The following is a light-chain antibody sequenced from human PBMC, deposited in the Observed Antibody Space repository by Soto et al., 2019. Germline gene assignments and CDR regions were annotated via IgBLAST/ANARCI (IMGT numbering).Light chain of an antibody. CDR1: QGIGND. CDR2: GTS. J-gene: IGKJ1*01. V-gene: IGKV1-17*01. CDR3: LQHNNYPRT. Sequence: DSRMTQCPCSLSAWLGDRLTSTCGASQGIGNDLGWYQQKPGRAPQRLIYGTSSLQRRVPSSVSGSGSGTEFTLTISSLHPEDFATYYCLQHNNYPRTFGQGTMVYIK.